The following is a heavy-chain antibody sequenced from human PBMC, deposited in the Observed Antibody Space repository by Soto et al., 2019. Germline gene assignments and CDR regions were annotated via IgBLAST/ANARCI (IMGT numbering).Heavy chain of an antibody. V-gene: IGHV3-23*01. Sequence: GGSLRLSCVASGFSFSSHAMTWVRQAPGKGLEWLSIISDSGDTRYYADSVKGRITISRDNSRNAVYLEINSLRAEDTAVYHWAKGRGGGFYYYGLDVWGPGNTVTVYS. J-gene: IGHJ6*02. D-gene: IGHD6-25*01. CDR1: GFSFSSHA. CDR2: ISDSGDTR. CDR3: AKGRGGGFYYYGLDV.